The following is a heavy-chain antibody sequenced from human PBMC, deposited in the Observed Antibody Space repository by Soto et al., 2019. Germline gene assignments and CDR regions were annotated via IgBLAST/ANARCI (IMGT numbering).Heavy chain of an antibody. V-gene: IGHV1-18*01. CDR1: GYSFTTYG. CDR2: ISAYNGNT. J-gene: IGHJ4*02. D-gene: IGHD5-18*01. CDR3: ARDAADTSMVFLDY. Sequence: QVQLVQSGAEVKKPGASVKVSCKASGYSFTTYGITWVRQAPGQGLEWMGWISAYNGNTNYAQKLQGRGTXXTXAXXSPAYMELRSLTFDDTAVYYCARDAADTSMVFLDYWGQGTLVTVSS.